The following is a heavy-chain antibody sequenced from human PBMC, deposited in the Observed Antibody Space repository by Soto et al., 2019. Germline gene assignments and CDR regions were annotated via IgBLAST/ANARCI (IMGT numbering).Heavy chain of an antibody. D-gene: IGHD3-22*01. CDR2: IYYSGST. V-gene: IGHV4-31*03. CDR3: ARRYYYDSSGYLGFAEFDY. Sequence: SETLSLTCTVSGGSIISGGYYWSWIRQHPGKGLEWIGYIYYSGSTYYNPSLKSRVTISVDTSKNQFSLKLSSVTAADTAVYYCARRYYYDSSGYLGFAEFDYWGQGTLVTVSS. CDR1: GGSIISGGYY. J-gene: IGHJ4*02.